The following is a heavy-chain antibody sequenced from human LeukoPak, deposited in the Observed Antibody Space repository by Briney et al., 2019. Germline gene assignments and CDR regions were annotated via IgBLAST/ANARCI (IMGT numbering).Heavy chain of an antibody. J-gene: IGHJ6*03. V-gene: IGHV4-59*01. Sequence: SETLSLTCTVSGGSLSSYYWSWIRQPPGKGLEWIGYIYYSGSTKYNPSLKSRVSISVDTSKNQLSLRLSSVTAADTAVYYCARGASGWYGGGNYFYYYMDVWGKGTSVTISS. CDR3: ARGASGWYGGGNYFYYYMDV. CDR2: IYYSGST. CDR1: GGSLSSYY. D-gene: IGHD6-19*01.